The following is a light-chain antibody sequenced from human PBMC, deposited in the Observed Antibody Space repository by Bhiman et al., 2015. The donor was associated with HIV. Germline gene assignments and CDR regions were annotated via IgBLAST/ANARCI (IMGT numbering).Light chain of an antibody. CDR1: TSDIGENY. CDR2: DVS. J-gene: IGLJ3*02. CDR3: AAWDDSLNGWV. V-gene: IGLV1-51*01. Sequence: QFVLTQPPSVSAAPGQKVTVSCSGTTSDIGENYVSWYQKFPEAGPKLMIYDVSNRPSGVPDRFSGSKSGTSASLAISGLQAEDEADYYCAAWDDSLNGWVFGGGTKLTVL.